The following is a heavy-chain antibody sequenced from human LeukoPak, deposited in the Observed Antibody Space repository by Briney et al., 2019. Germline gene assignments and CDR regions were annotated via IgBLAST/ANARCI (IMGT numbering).Heavy chain of an antibody. CDR2: IRYDGSNK. CDR1: GFTFSSYG. V-gene: IGHV3-30*02. D-gene: IGHD3-22*01. J-gene: IGHJ4*02. Sequence: GGSLRLSCAASGFTFSSYGMHWVRQAPGKGLEWVAFIRYDGSNKYYADSVKGRFTISRDNSKNTLYLQMNSLRAEDTAVYYCAKPPVYYDSSGYYDYFDYWGQGTLVTVSS. CDR3: AKPPVYYDSSGYYDYFDY.